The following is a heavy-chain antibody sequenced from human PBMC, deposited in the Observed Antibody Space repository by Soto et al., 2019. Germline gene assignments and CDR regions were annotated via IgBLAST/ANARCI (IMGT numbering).Heavy chain of an antibody. Sequence: SETLSLTCTVSGGSISSYYWSWIRQPPGKGLEWIGYIYYSGSTNYNPSLKSRVAISVDTSKNQFPLKLSSVTAADTAVYYCARARLSRSWWFDPWGQRTLVTVSS. CDR3: ARARLSRSWWFDP. CDR2: IYYSGST. J-gene: IGHJ5*02. V-gene: IGHV4-59*01. D-gene: IGHD3-10*01. CDR1: GGSISSYY.